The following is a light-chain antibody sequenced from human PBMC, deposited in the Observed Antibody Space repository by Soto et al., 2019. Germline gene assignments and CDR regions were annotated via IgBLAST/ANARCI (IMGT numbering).Light chain of an antibody. Sequence: IQLTQSPSFLSASVGDRVTITCRASQDIANYLAWYQQKPGKAPKFLIYATSTFQSGVPSRFSGGGSGTEFTLTISSLQPEDFATYYCQQAYSFPITFGQGTRLEIK. CDR3: QQAYSFPIT. CDR2: ATS. V-gene: IGKV1-9*01. J-gene: IGKJ5*01. CDR1: QDIANY.